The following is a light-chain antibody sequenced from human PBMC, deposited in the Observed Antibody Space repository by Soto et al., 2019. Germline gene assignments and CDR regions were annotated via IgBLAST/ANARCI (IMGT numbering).Light chain of an antibody. J-gene: IGKJ4*01. V-gene: IGKV3-15*01. Sequence: EIVMTQSPATLSVSPGERATLSCRASQTVTTDLVWYQQRPGQAPRLLIYAASTRATGVPARFSGSGSGTHFTLTISSLQSEDVAVYYCQQYNNWLTFGGGTKVDIK. CDR2: AAS. CDR1: QTVTTD. CDR3: QQYNNWLT.